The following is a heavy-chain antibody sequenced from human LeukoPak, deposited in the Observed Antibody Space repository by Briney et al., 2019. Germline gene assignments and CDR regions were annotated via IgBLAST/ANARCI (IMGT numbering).Heavy chain of an antibody. D-gene: IGHD6-13*01. CDR2: IWYDGSDK. J-gene: IGHJ4*02. CDR1: GFTFSSYG. CDR3: AKDRGAAAGTFYFDY. Sequence: PGGSLRLSCAASGFTFSSYGMHWVRKAPGKGLEWVAVIWYDGSDKYYADSVKGRFTISRDNSKNTLYLQMNSLRAEDTAVYYCAKDRGAAAGTFYFDYWGQGTLVTVSS. V-gene: IGHV3-33*06.